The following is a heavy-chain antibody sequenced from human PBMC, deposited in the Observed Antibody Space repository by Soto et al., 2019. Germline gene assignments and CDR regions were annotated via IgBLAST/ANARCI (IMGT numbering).Heavy chain of an antibody. D-gene: IGHD1-20*01. CDR2: IWSDGNNR. Sequence: GGSLRLSCAASGFTFTNYGFHWVRQAPGKGLEWVAAIWSDGNNRYNGGAVEGRFTISKDNSKNMLYLQMNDLRVEDTALYYCARDSIRVPADFDYWGQGTLVTVSS. CDR1: GFTFTNYG. V-gene: IGHV3-33*01. J-gene: IGHJ4*02. CDR3: ARDSIRVPADFDY.